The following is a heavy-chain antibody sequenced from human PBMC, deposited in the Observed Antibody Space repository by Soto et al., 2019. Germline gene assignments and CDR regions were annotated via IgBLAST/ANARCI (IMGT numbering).Heavy chain of an antibody. J-gene: IGHJ4*02. D-gene: IGHD3-10*01. V-gene: IGHV4-59*01. CDR1: GGSISSYY. CDR3: ARGYGSGSYYIFPFDY. Sequence: SETLSLTCTVSGGSISSYYWSWIRQPPGKGLEWIGYIYYSGSTNYNPSLKSRVTISVDTSKNQFSLKLSSVTAADTAVYYCARGYGSGSYYIFPFDYWGQGTLVTVSS. CDR2: IYYSGST.